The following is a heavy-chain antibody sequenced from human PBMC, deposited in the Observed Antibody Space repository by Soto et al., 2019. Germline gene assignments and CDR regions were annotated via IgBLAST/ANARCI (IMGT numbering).Heavy chain of an antibody. CDR1: GYTFTTYD. CDR3: AKVLSELVPRYFDT. D-gene: IGHD1-26*01. CDR2: ITPGGGIT. Sequence: QVQLVQSGAEVKKPGASVRVSCKASGYTFTTYDIHWVRQAPGLGLEWLGIITPGGGITSYAQKFKCRITMTRDTSTSIVYMYLSSLRSEDTAMYYCAKVLSELVPRYFDTWGQGTLVTVSS. J-gene: IGHJ4*02. V-gene: IGHV1-46*01.